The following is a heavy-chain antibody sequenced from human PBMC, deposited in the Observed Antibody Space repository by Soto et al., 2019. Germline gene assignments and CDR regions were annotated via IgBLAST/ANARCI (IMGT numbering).Heavy chain of an antibody. Sequence: ASETLSLTCTVSGGSISSGGYYWSWIRQHPGKGLEWIGYIYYSGSTYYNPSLKSRVTISVDTSKNQFSLKLSSVTAADTAVYYCARVRIVGASPRFDYWGQGTLVTVSS. CDR1: GGSISSGGYY. V-gene: IGHV4-31*03. CDR3: ARVRIVGASPRFDY. CDR2: IYYSGST. J-gene: IGHJ4*02. D-gene: IGHD1-26*01.